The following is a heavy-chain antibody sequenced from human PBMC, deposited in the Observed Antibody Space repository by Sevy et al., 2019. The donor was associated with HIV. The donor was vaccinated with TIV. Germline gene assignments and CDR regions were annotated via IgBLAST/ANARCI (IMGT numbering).Heavy chain of an antibody. CDR2: IYPGDSDT. V-gene: IGHV5-51*01. D-gene: IGHD6-13*01. CDR3: ARSPHIAAAGTPYYYYGMDV. J-gene: IGHJ6*02. Sequence: GESLKISCKGSGYSFTTYWIGWVRQMPGKGLEWMGIIYPGDSDTRYSPSFQGQVTISVDKSISTAYLQWSSLKASDTAMYYCARSPHIAAAGTPYYYYGMDVWGQGTTVTVSS. CDR1: GYSFTTYW.